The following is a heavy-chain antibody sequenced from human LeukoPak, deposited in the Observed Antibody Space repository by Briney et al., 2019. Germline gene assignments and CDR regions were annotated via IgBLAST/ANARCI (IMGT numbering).Heavy chain of an antibody. J-gene: IGHJ5*02. CDR3: ARDRPWGWLLLRDWFDP. V-gene: IGHV4-34*01. Sequence: PSETLSLTCAVYGGSFRGYYWSWSRQPPGKGLEWIGEINHSGSTTYNPSLKSRVTISVDTSKNQFSLKLSSVTAADTAVYYCARDRPWGWLLLRDWFDPWGQGTLVTVSS. D-gene: IGHD3-22*01. CDR1: GGSFRGYY. CDR2: INHSGST.